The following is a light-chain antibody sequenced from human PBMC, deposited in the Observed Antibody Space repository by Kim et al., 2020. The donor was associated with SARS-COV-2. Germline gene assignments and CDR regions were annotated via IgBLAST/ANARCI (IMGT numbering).Light chain of an antibody. V-gene: IGLV3-21*04. J-gene: IGLJ3*02. CDR1: IIETKR. CDR3: QVWDSSSDHRV. Sequence: SYELTQPPSVSVAPGKTARITCGGDIIETKRVHWYQQRPGQAPVLVMYFNSDRPSGIPERFSGSNSGNTATLTISRVEDGDEADYYCQVWDSSSDHRVFGGGTQLTVL. CDR2: FNS.